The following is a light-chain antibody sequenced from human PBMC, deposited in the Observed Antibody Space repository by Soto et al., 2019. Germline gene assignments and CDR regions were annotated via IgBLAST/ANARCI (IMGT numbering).Light chain of an antibody. V-gene: IGLV1-44*01. CDR1: SSNIGSNT. Sequence: QSVLTQPPSTSGTPGQRVTISCSGSSSNIGSNTVNWYQQLPGTAPKLLIYSNNQRPSGVPDRFSGSKSGTSASLAISGLQSEDEADYYCAAWDDSVNGPVFGIGTKVTVL. CDR3: AAWDDSVNGPV. J-gene: IGLJ1*01. CDR2: SNN.